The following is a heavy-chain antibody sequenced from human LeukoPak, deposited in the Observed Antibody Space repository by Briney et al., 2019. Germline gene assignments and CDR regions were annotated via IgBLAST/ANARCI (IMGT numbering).Heavy chain of an antibody. J-gene: IGHJ4*02. CDR1: GGSISSSSYY. CDR3: ARDPSYSGSYYFDY. CDR2: IYYSGST. D-gene: IGHD1-26*01. V-gene: IGHV4-39*07. Sequence: PSETLSLTCTVSGGSISSSSYYWGWIRQPPGKGLEWIGSIYYSGSTYYNPSLKSRVTISVDTSKTQFSLRLSSVTAADTAVYYCARDPSYSGSYYFDYWGQGTLVTVSS.